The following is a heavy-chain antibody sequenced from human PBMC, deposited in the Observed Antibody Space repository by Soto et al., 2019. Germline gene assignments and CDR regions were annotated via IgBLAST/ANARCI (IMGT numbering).Heavy chain of an antibody. CDR2: ISVYLIYS. J-gene: IGHJ5*01. CDR1: GYIFSNYG. D-gene: IGHD6-13*01. V-gene: IGHV1-18*01. CDR3: ARNSSHWLES. Sequence: FQQVQSGAELKMPGASVKVSCKTSGYIFSNYGITWLRQAPGQGLEWMGWISVYLIYSHSSPKLHGRLIMTAATSTGTAFLELRHFRFDSPPVYFCARNSSHWLESWSQRTLVTVS.